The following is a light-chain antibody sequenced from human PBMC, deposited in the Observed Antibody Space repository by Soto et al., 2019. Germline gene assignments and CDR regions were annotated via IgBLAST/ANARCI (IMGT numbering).Light chain of an antibody. J-gene: IGKJ4*01. CDR2: AAS. CDR1: QGLSSN. Sequence: EIVMTQSPATLSVSPGERATLSCRASQGLSSNLAWYQQKPGQAPRLLIYAASTRATGIPARFSGSGSGTECTLIISSLQSEDVAVFYCQQYNNWPLTFGGGTKVEIK. V-gene: IGKV3-15*01. CDR3: QQYNNWPLT.